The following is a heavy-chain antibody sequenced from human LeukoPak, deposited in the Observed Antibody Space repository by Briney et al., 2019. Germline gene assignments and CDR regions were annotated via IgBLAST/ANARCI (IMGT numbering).Heavy chain of an antibody. CDR3: AREVYSYFNY. D-gene: IGHD4-11*01. Sequence: GGSLRLSCAASGFSFSDYYMSWLREAPGKGLEWVSYISSSSSYTDYADSVKGRFTISRDNAKNSLYLQMNSLRAEDTAAYYCAREVYSYFNYWGQGALVTVSS. V-gene: IGHV3-11*05. J-gene: IGHJ4*02. CDR2: ISSSSSYT. CDR1: GFSFSDYY.